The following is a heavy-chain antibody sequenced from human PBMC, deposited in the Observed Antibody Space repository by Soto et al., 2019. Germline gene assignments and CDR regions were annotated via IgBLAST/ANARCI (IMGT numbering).Heavy chain of an antibody. CDR1: GGTFSSYA. Sequence: GASVKVSCKASGGTFSSYAISWVRQAPGQGLEWMGGIIPIFGTANYAQKFQGRVTITADESTSTAYMELSSLRSEGTAVYYCASGADYGDFSDYWGQGTLVTVSS. D-gene: IGHD4-17*01. CDR3: ASGADYGDFSDY. CDR2: IIPIFGTA. V-gene: IGHV1-69*13. J-gene: IGHJ4*02.